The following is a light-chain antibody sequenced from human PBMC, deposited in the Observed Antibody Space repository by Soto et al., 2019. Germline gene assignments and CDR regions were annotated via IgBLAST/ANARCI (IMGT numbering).Light chain of an antibody. J-gene: IGKJ2*01. Sequence: EIVLTQSPGTLSLSPGDRATLSCRASQRVSNSYLAWYQQKPGQAPRLLIYDASTRAAGVPDRVTGGGSGTDFTLTINALEPEDFALYFCQQYERPQFAFGQGTRLEI. CDR3: QQYERPQFA. V-gene: IGKV3-20*01. CDR2: DAS. CDR1: QRVSNSY.